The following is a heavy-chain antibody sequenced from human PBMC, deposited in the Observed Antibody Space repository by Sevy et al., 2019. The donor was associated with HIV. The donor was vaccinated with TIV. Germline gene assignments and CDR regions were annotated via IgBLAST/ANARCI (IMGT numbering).Heavy chain of an antibody. D-gene: IGHD3-22*01. J-gene: IGHJ4*02. CDR2: ISWEGGST. V-gene: IGHV3-43*01. CDR3: AKEREIEGNDNSGLDY. Sequence: GGSLRLSCAASGFTFDDYTMHWVRQAPGKGLEWVSLISWEGGSTYYADSVKGRFTISRDNSKNSLYLQMNSLRTEDTALYYCAKEREIEGNDNSGLDYWGQGTLVTVSS. CDR1: GFTFDDYT.